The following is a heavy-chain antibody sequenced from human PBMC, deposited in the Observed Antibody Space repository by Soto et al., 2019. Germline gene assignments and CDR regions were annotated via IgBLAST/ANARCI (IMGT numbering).Heavy chain of an antibody. Sequence: XXSLRLSCAASGFTFSSYAMRWVRQAPGKGLEWVSAISGSGGSTYYADSVKGRFTISRDNSKNTLYLQMKSLRAEDTAVYYCAKLGRTWPIGYWGQGTLVTVSS. J-gene: IGHJ4*02. CDR1: GFTFSSYA. CDR3: AKLGRTWPIGY. V-gene: IGHV3-23*01. CDR2: ISGSGGST. D-gene: IGHD1-26*01.